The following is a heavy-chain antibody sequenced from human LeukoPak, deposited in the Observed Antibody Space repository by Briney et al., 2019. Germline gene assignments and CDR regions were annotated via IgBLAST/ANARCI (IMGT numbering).Heavy chain of an antibody. CDR2: ISSSGSTI. D-gene: IGHD3-22*01. J-gene: IGHJ5*02. CDR1: GFTFSDYY. CDR3: ARDPDYYYDSSP. V-gene: IGHV3-11*01. Sequence: PGRSLRLSCAASGFTFSDYYMSWIRQAPGKGLEWVSYISSSGSTIYYADSVKGRFTISRDNAKNSLYLQMNSLRAEDTAVYYCARDPDYYYDSSPWGQGTLVTVSS.